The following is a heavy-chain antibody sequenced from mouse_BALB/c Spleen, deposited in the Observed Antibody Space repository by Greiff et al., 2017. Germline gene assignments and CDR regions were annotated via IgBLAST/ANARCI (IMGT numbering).Heavy chain of an antibody. D-gene: IGHD2-2*01. CDR2: INPGSGGT. CDR1: GYAFTNYL. CDR3: ARGGGLRSMDY. V-gene: IGHV1-54*01. J-gene: IGHJ4*01. Sequence: QVQLQQSGAELVRPGTSVKVSCKASGYAFTNYLIEWVKQRPGQGLEWIGVINPGSGGTNYNEKFKGKATLTADKSSSTAYMQLSSLTSDDSAVYIWARGGGLRSMDYWGQGTSVTVSS.